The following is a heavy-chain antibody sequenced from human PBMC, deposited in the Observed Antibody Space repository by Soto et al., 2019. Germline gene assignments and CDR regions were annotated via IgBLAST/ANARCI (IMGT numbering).Heavy chain of an antibody. CDR2: ISSSSSYI. Sequence: EVQLVESGGGLVKPGGSLRLSCAASGFTFSSYSMNWVRQAPGKGLEWVSSISSSSSYIYYADSVKGRFTISRDNAKNSLYLHMNSLRAEDTAVYYCARDLTLPYSSSPDYWGQGTLVTVSS. CDR3: ARDLTLPYSSSPDY. D-gene: IGHD6-13*01. CDR1: GFTFSSYS. J-gene: IGHJ4*02. V-gene: IGHV3-21*01.